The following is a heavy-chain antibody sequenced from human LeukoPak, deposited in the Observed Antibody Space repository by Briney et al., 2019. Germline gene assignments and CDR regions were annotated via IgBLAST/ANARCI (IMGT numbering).Heavy chain of an antibody. CDR3: ARDPAGIGEYIGPYYYYYYMDV. J-gene: IGHJ6*03. D-gene: IGHD3-10*01. CDR1: GYTFTGYY. CDR2: INPNSGGT. V-gene: IGHV1-2*02. Sequence: EASVKVSCKASGYTFTGYYMHWVRQAPGQGLEWMGWINPNSGGTNYAQKFQGRVTMTRDTSISTAYMELSRLRSDDTAVYYCARDPAGIGEYIGPYYYYYYMDVWGKGTTVTISS.